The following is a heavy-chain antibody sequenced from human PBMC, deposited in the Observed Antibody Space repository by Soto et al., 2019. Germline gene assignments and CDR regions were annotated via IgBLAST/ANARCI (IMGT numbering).Heavy chain of an antibody. CDR3: AKDLEQQQHDWGADC. V-gene: IGHV3-30*18. D-gene: IGHD7-27*01. CDR1: GFTFNTYG. Sequence: QVQLVESGGGVVQPGRSLRLSCAASGFTFNTYGMHWVRHAPGKGLEWVAVISHAGSEKYYIDSVKGRFTISRDNSKNTLYLQVNSLSAADTAVYYCAKDLEQQQHDWGADCWGQGTMGTVSS. J-gene: IGHJ4*02. CDR2: ISHAGSEK.